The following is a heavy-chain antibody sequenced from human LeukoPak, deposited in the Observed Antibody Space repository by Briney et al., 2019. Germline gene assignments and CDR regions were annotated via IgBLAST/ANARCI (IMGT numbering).Heavy chain of an antibody. Sequence: GGSLRLSCAASGFTFSSYWMHWVRQAPGKGLVWVSRITSDGSSTSYADSVKGRFTISRDNAKNTLYLQMNSLRAEDTAVYYCAREGTNYDFWSGYYDYWGQGTLVTVSS. J-gene: IGHJ4*02. V-gene: IGHV3-74*01. D-gene: IGHD3-3*01. CDR3: AREGTNYDFWSGYYDY. CDR1: GFTFSSYW. CDR2: ITSDGSST.